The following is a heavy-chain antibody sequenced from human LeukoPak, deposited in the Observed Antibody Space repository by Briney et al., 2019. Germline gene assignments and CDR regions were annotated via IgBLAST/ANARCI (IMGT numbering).Heavy chain of an antibody. V-gene: IGHV4-38-2*02. D-gene: IGHD5-24*01. CDR1: GYSISSGSY. Sequence: SETLSLTCNVSGYSISSGSYWGWVRQPPGKGLEWIGSVHHGSTYYNPSLKSRVTISMDSSKNQFSLNLSSLSAADTAFYYCARDYDGYKGHLGSWGQGTLVTVSS. CDR3: ARDYDGYKGHLGS. CDR2: VHHGST. J-gene: IGHJ5*02.